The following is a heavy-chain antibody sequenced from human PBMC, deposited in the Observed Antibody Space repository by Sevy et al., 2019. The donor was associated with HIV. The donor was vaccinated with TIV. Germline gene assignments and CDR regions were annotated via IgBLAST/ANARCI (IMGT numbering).Heavy chain of an antibody. CDR2: MNPNNGNT. CDR1: GYSFTNFD. V-gene: IGHV1-8*01. CDR3: ARARLDYEFWSGSYFSRAPWGYKYYAMDV. D-gene: IGHD3-3*01. J-gene: IGHJ6*02. Sequence: ASVKVSRKAAGYSFTNFDINWVRQATGQGLEWMGWMNPNNGNTHYARKCQGRVTMTRSSSANTAYMELSSLTSEDTAIYYCARARLDYEFWSGSYFSRAPWGYKYYAMDVWGQGTTVTVSS.